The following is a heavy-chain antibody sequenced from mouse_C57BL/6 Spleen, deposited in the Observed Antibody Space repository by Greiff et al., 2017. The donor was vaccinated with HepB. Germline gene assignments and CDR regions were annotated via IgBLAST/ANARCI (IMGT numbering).Heavy chain of an antibody. CDR2: INPSSGYT. CDR3: ATGTDWYFDV. J-gene: IGHJ1*03. V-gene: IGHV1-4*01. Sequence: QVQLQQSGAELARPGASVKMSCKASGYTFTSYTMHWVKQRPGQGLEWIGYINPSSGYTKYNQKFKDKATLTADKSSSTAYMQLSSLTSEDSAVYYCATGTDWYFDVWGTGTTATVSS. D-gene: IGHD4-1*01. CDR1: GYTFTSYT.